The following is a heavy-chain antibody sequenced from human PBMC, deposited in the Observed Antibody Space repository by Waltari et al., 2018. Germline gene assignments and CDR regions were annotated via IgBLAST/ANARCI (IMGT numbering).Heavy chain of an antibody. CDR2: INHSGST. V-gene: IGHV4-34*01. CDR1: GGSFSGYY. CDR3: ARQYSSGWYDWAWFDP. D-gene: IGHD6-19*01. Sequence: QVQLQQWGAGLLKPSETLSLTCAVYGGSFSGYYWSWIRQPPGKGLEWIGEINHSGSTNYNPSLKSRVTISVDTSKNQFSLKLSSVTAADTAVYYCARQYSSGWYDWAWFDPWGQGTLVTVSS. J-gene: IGHJ5*02.